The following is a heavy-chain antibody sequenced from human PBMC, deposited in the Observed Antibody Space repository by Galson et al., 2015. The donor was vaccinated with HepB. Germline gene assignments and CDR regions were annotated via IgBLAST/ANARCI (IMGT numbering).Heavy chain of an antibody. CDR2: ISAYNGNT. Sequence: SVKVSCKASGYTFTSYGISWVRQAPGQGLEWMGWISAYNGNTNYAQKLQGRVTMTTDTSTSTAYMELRSLRSDDTAVYYCARDLGRITMVRGGGGYYYYGMDVWGQGTTVTVSS. CDR3: ARDLGRITMVRGGGGYYYYGMDV. J-gene: IGHJ6*02. V-gene: IGHV1-18*01. D-gene: IGHD3-10*01. CDR1: GYTFTSYG.